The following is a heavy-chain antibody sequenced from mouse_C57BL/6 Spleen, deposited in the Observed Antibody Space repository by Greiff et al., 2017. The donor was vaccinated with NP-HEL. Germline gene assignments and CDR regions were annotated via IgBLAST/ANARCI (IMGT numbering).Heavy chain of an antibody. D-gene: IGHD2-2*01. J-gene: IGHJ4*01. CDR3: ARGAGGYDYYAMDY. CDR2: IYPRDGST. CDR1: GYTFTDHT. V-gene: IGHV1-78*01. Sequence: VQLQQSDAELVKPGASVKISCKVSGYTFTDHTIHWMKQRPEQGLEWIGYIYPRDGSTKYNEKFKGKATLTADISSSTAYMQLNSLTSVDSAVYFCARGAGGYDYYAMDYWGQGTSVTVSS.